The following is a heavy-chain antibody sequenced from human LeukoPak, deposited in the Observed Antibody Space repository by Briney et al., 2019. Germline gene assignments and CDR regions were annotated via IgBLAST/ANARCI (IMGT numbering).Heavy chain of an antibody. D-gene: IGHD5-12*01. CDR2: IYYSGST. CDR3: ASHSGYDFSYFDY. V-gene: IGHV4-39*07. CDR1: GGSIRSSSYY. Sequence: SETLSLTCTVSGGSIRSSSYYWGWIRQPPGKGLEWIGSIYYSGSTHYNPSLKSRVTISVDTSKSQFSLKLSSVTAADTAVYYCASHSGYDFSYFDYWGQGTLVTVSS. J-gene: IGHJ4*02.